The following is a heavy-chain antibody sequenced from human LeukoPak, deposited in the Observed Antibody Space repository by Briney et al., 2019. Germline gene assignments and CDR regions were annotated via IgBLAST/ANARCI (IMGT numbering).Heavy chain of an antibody. CDR3: ASARYSSGWHYYYYYMDV. J-gene: IGHJ6*03. CDR1: GFTVSSNY. D-gene: IGHD6-19*01. V-gene: IGHV3-53*01. CDR2: IYSGGST. Sequence: GGSLRLSCAASGFTVSSNYMSWVRQAPGKGLEWVSVIYSGGSTYYADSVKGRFTISRDNSKNTLYLQMNSPRAEDTAVYYCASARYSSGWHYYYYYMDVWGKGTTVTVSS.